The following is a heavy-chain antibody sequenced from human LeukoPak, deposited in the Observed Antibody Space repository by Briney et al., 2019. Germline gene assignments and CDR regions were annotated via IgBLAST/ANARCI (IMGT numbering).Heavy chain of an antibody. Sequence: SETLSLTRAVYGGSFSGYYWSWIRQPPGKGLEWIGEINHSGSTNYNPSLKSRVTISVDTSKNQFSLKLSSVTAADTAVYYCARGVEVTMVRGVIRGLYYFDYWGQGTLVTVSS. V-gene: IGHV4-34*01. CDR3: ARGVEVTMVRGVIRGLYYFDY. J-gene: IGHJ4*02. CDR1: GGSFSGYY. CDR2: INHSGST. D-gene: IGHD3-10*01.